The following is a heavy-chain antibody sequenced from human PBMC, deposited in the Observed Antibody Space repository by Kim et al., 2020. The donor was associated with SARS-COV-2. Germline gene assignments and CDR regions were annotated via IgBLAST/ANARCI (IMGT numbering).Heavy chain of an antibody. D-gene: IGHD1-26*01. V-gene: IGHV3-30*04. Sequence: GGSLRLSCAASGFTFSSYAMHWVRQAPGKGLEWVAVISYDGSNKYYADSVKGRFTISRDNSKNTLYLQMNSLRAEDTAVYYCARGGGIVGATTIDYWGQGTLVTVSS. CDR3: ARGGGIVGATTIDY. J-gene: IGHJ4*02. CDR2: ISYDGSNK. CDR1: GFTFSSYA.